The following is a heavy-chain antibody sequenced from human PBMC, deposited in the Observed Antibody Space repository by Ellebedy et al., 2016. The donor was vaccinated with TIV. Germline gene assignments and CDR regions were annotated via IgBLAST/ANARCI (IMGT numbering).Heavy chain of an antibody. CDR3: AREGRELESEDAFDI. Sequence: GESLKISCAASGFTFSSYAMSWVRQAPGKGLEWVSSISGRGNYIYYADSLKGRFTISRDNAKNSLYLQVNSLRAEDTAVYYCAREGRELESEDAFDIWGQGTLVTVSS. D-gene: IGHD1-1*01. CDR1: GFTFSSYA. V-gene: IGHV3-21*01. CDR2: ISGRGNYI. J-gene: IGHJ3*02.